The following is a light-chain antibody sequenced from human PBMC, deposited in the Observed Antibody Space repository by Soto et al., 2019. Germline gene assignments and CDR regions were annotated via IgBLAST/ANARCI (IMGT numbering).Light chain of an antibody. Sequence: DIQMTQSPSSLSASVGDRVTVTCRASQIISSYLNWHQQKPGRVPKILIYDASSLQSGVPWRFSGSGSGTDFALAISSLQCEDFATLYCQQSYSTYFILGGETKVEIK. CDR3: QQSYSTYFI. J-gene: IGKJ4*01. CDR1: QIISSY. V-gene: IGKV1-39*01. CDR2: DAS.